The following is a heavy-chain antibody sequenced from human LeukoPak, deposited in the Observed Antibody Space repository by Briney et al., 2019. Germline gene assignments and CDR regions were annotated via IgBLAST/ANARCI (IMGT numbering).Heavy chain of an antibody. D-gene: IGHD4-11*01. CDR2: INSDGSST. J-gene: IGHJ5*02. CDR1: GFTISSYW. V-gene: IGHV3-74*01. Sequence: GGSLRLSCAASGFTISSYWMHWVRQAPGKGLVWVSRINSDGSSTSYADSVKGRFTISRDTAKNTLYLQMNSLRAEDTAVYYCARAYSKNGNWFDPWGQGTLVTVSS. CDR3: ARAYSKNGNWFDP.